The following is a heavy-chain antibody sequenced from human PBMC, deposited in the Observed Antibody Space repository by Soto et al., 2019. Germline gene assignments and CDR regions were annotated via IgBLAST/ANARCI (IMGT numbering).Heavy chain of an antibody. CDR2: IIPLFDSA. D-gene: IGHD3-3*01. V-gene: IGHV1-69*06. CDR1: GDTFSNHA. Sequence: QVHLVQSGTEVKKPGSSVKVSCKTSGDTFSNHAISWGRQAPGQGLEWMGGIIPLFDSASYAQRSHDRVTITADKFTSTAYLELRGLTPEDTAVYYCAASTFQSGVSGYFHLDHWGQGTLVTVSS. J-gene: IGHJ4*02. CDR3: AASTFQSGVSGYFHLDH.